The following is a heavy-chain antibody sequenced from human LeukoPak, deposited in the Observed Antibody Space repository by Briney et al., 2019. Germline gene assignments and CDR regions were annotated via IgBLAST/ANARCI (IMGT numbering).Heavy chain of an antibody. CDR2: ISSSGSTI. CDR1: GFTFSSYE. CDR3: ARVLWESRSWHPFDY. V-gene: IGHV3-48*03. Sequence: GGSLRLSCAASGFTFSSYEMNWVRQAPGKGLEWVSYISSSGSTIYYADSVKGRFTISRDNTENSLYLQMNSLRAEDTAVYYCARVLWESRSWHPFDYWGQGTLVTVSS. D-gene: IGHD6-13*01. J-gene: IGHJ4*02.